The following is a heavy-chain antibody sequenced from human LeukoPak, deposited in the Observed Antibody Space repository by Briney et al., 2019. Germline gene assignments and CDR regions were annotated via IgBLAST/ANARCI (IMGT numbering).Heavy chain of an antibody. V-gene: IGHV4-34*01. J-gene: IGHJ4*02. Sequence: SETLSLTCAVYGGSFSGYYWSWIRQPPGKGLEWIGEINHSGSTNYNPSLKSRVTISVDTSKNQFSLKLSSVTAADTAVYYRARCYWGKTARPTRCYFDYWGQGTLVTVSS. CDR1: GGSFSGYY. CDR3: ARCYWGKTARPTRCYFDY. D-gene: IGHD6-6*01. CDR2: INHSGST.